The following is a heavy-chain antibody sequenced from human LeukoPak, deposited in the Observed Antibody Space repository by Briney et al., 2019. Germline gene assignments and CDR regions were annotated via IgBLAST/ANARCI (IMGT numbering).Heavy chain of an antibody. CDR2: ISYDGSNK. V-gene: IGHV3-30-3*01. Sequence: GGSLRLSCAASGFTFSSYAMHWVRQAPGKGLEWVAVISYDGSNKYYADSVKGRFTISRDNSKNTLYLQMNSLRTEDTAVYYCITLIWSSRTSWYADYWGQGTLVTV. D-gene: IGHD2-2*01. CDR3: ITLIWSSRTSWYADY. CDR1: GFTFSSYA. J-gene: IGHJ4*02.